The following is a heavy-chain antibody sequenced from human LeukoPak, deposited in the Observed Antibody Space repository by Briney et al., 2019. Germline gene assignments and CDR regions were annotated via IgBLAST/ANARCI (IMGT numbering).Heavy chain of an antibody. D-gene: IGHD1-26*01. CDR1: GFAFSTYA. CDR2: ISYDGSYK. J-gene: IGHJ4*02. CDR3: ARARLQWEVRYPRFDS. V-gene: IGHV3-30*03. Sequence: GGSPRLSCSASGFAFSTYAMHWVRQAPGKGLEWVAVISYDGSYKDYGDPVKGRFTLSRDNSKSTVFLEMSSLRAEDTAVYHCARARLQWEVRYPRFDSWGQGTLVTVSS.